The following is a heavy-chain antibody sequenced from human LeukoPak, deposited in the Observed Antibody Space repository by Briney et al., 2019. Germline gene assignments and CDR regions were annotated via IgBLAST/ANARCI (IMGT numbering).Heavy chain of an antibody. V-gene: IGHV4-38-2*02. CDR1: NYSISTDYY. CDR2: INHSGST. J-gene: IGHJ4*02. Sequence: SETLSLTCSVSNYSISTDYYWGWIRQPPGKGLEWIGEINHSGSTNYNPSLKSRVTISVDTSKNQFSLKLSSVTAADTAVYYCARDDSSGYEAYWGQGTLVTVSS. D-gene: IGHD3-22*01. CDR3: ARDDSSGYEAY.